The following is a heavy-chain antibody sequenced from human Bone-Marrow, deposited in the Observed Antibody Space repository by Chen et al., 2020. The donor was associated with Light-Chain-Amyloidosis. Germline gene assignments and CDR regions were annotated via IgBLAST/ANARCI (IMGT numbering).Heavy chain of an antibody. V-gene: IGHV3-30*18. J-gene: IGHJ6*02. CDR3: AKDLRKQYFVSALDV. Sequence: QVQLLESGGGVVQPGTSLRLSCAASGFSFSNYGMHWVRQAPGKGLEWVALISYDGTVKYYADSVKGRLTISRDNSESTLHLQLNNVTREDTAVYYCAKDLRKQYFVSALDVWGQGTTVTVFS. CDR2: ISYDGTVK. D-gene: IGHD3-9*01. CDR1: GFSFSNYG.